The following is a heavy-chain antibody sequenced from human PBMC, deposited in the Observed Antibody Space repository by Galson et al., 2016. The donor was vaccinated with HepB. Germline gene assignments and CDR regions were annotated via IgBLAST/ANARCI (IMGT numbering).Heavy chain of an antibody. CDR2: ISSTGGST. CDR1: GFTFNNYA. Sequence: SLRLSCAASGFTFNNYAMNWVRQAPGKGLEWVSAISSTGGSTYYADSVKGRFTISRDNSKNTLYLQINSLRADDTAVYYCAKDRRWEDYTDYGGYSYAMDVWGQGTQVTVSS. D-gene: IGHD4-11*01. CDR3: AKDRRWEDYTDYGGYSYAMDV. V-gene: IGHV3-23*01. J-gene: IGHJ6*02.